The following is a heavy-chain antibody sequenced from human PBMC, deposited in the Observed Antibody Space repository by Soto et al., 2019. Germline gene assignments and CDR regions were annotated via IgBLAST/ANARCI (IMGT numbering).Heavy chain of an antibody. CDR2: ISSTTNYI. V-gene: IGHV3-21*06. Sequence: EVQLVESAGGLVKPGGSLRLSCAASGITFTRYSMNWVRQAPGKGLEWVSAISSTTNYIYYGDSMKGRFTISRDNAKNSLYLEMNSLRAEDTAVYYCARESEDLTSNFDYWGQGTLVTVSS. J-gene: IGHJ4*02. CDR3: ARESEDLTSNFDY. CDR1: GITFTRYS.